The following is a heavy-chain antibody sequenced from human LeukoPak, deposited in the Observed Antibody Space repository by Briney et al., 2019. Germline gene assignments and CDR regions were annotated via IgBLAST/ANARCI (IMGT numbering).Heavy chain of an antibody. J-gene: IGHJ6*02. V-gene: IGHV4-30-4*08. CDR2: IYYSGST. Sequence: LRLSCAASGFTFSSYAMSWVRQPPGKGLEWIGYIYYSGSTYYNPSLKSRVTISVDTSKNQFSLKLSSVTAADTAVYYCARDPNGMDVWGQGTTVTVSS. CDR3: ARDPNGMDV. CDR1: GFTFSSYA.